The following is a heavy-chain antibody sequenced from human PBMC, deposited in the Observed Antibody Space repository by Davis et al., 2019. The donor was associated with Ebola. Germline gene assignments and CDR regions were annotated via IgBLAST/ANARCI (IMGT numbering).Heavy chain of an antibody. CDR3: ARDPKYSSRFDY. CDR2: INHSGST. CDR1: GGSLSGYY. V-gene: IGHV4-34*01. J-gene: IGHJ4*02. D-gene: IGHD6-6*01. Sequence: PSETLSITCTVYGGSLSGYYWSWIRQSPGKGLEWIGEINHSGSTNYNPSLMSRVTISLDTSKNQFSLKLSSVAAADTAVYYCARDPKYSSRFDYWGQGTLVTVSS.